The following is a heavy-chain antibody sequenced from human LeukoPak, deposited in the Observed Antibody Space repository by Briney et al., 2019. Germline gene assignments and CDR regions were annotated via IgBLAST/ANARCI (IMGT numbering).Heavy chain of an antibody. D-gene: IGHD6-13*01. CDR3: ARVEAAAGSFDY. J-gene: IGHJ4*02. Sequence: ASVKVPCKASGYTFTSYGISWVRQAPGQGLEWMGWISAYNGNTNYAQKLQGRVTMTTDTSTSTAYMELRSLRSDDTAVYYCARVEAAAGSFDYWGQGTLVTVSS. V-gene: IGHV1-18*01. CDR2: ISAYNGNT. CDR1: GYTFTSYG.